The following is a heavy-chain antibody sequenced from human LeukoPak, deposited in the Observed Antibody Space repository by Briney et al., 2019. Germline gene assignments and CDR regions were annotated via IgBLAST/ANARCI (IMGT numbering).Heavy chain of an antibody. J-gene: IGHJ4*02. CDR1: GGSFSGYY. V-gene: IGHV4-34*01. D-gene: IGHD6-6*01. Sequence: SSETLSLTCAVYGGSFSGYYWSWIRQPPGKGLEWIGNIYYTGSTYNNPSLKSRVTISVDTSQNQFSLKLNSVTAADTAVYYCARHYSRSSPFDYWGQGTLVTVSS. CDR3: ARHYSRSSPFDY. CDR2: IYYTGST.